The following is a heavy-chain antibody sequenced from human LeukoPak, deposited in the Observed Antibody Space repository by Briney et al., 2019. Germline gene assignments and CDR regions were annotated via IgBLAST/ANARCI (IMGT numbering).Heavy chain of an antibody. Sequence: GGSLRLSCAASGLTFSSYRMNSVRQAPGKGLEWISYITTSGGAKNYADSVKGRFTISRDNAENSLYLQMSSLRAEDTAVYYCARTRSSGYFTLDYWGQGTLVTVSS. CDR1: GLTFSSYR. CDR2: ITTSGGAK. V-gene: IGHV3-48*01. CDR3: ARTRSSGYFTLDY. J-gene: IGHJ4*02. D-gene: IGHD3-22*01.